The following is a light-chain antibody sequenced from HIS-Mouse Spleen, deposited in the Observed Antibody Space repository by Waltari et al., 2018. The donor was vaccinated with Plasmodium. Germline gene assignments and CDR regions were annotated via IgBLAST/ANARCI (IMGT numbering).Light chain of an antibody. J-gene: IGLJ1*01. Sequence: SYVLTQPPSVSVAPGQTARITCGGNNIGSKSVHWYQQKPGQAPVLFVYDGSDRPSVIPGRFSCSNSGNTATLTISRVEAGDEADYYCQVWDSSSDHVFGTGTKVTVL. CDR1: NIGSKS. V-gene: IGLV3-21*02. CDR3: QVWDSSSDHV. CDR2: DGS.